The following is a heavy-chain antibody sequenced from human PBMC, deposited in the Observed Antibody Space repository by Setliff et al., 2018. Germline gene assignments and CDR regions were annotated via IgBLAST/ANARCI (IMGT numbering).Heavy chain of an antibody. CDR3: ARGRFQYVGDSFYFDY. V-gene: IGHV4-61*02. CDR2: IDSSGDI. Sequence: PSETLSLTCTVSGGSISSGPYYWTWIRQPAETGLEWLGPIDSSGDITYNPSLKSRLTISRDTSKSQFSLRLNSMTAADTAVFFCARGRFQYVGDSFYFDYWGQGNLVTVSS. D-gene: IGHD4-17*01. CDR1: GGSISSGPYY. J-gene: IGHJ4*02.